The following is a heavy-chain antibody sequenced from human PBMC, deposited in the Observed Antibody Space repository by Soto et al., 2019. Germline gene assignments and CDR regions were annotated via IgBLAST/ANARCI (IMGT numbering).Heavy chain of an antibody. CDR3: ARARPRGWSSSWSEGYYYGMDV. D-gene: IGHD6-13*01. CDR2: IIPIFGTA. Sequence: QVQLVQSGAEVKKPGSSVKVSCKASGGTFSSYAISWVRQAPGQGLEWMGGIIPIFGTANYAQKFQGRVTITADKSTSTAYMELSSLRSEDTAVYYCARARPRGWSSSWSEGYYYGMDVWGQGTTVTVSS. V-gene: IGHV1-69*06. CDR1: GGTFSSYA. J-gene: IGHJ6*02.